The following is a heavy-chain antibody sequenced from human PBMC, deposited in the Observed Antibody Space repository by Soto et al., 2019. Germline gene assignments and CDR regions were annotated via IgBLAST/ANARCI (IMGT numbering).Heavy chain of an antibody. CDR1: GGSISNYY. D-gene: IGHD2-8*02. CDR3: ARHRPGPYDY. V-gene: IGHV4-59*08. CDR2: IYYSGST. J-gene: IGHJ4*02. Sequence: PSETLSLTCSVSGGSISNYYWSWVRQPPGKGLEWIGYIYYSGSTSYNPSLESRLTISVDTSKNQFSLILSSVTAADTAVYYCARHRPGPYDYWGQGTLVTVSS.